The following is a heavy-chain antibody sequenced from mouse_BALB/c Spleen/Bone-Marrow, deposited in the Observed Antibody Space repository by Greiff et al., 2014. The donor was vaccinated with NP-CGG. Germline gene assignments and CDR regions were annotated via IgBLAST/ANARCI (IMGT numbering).Heavy chain of an antibody. CDR3: ARDRYYDYYFDY. J-gene: IGHJ2*01. V-gene: IGHV2-9*02. CDR2: IRAGGST. CDR1: GFPLTNYG. D-gene: IGHD2-4*01. Sequence: QVQLQQSGPGLVAPSQSLSITCTVSGFPLTNYGVHWVRQPPGKGLEWLGVIRAGGSTNYNSALRSRLSITKDNSKSQVFLKMNSLQTDDTAMYYCARDRYYDYYFDYWGQGTTLTVSS.